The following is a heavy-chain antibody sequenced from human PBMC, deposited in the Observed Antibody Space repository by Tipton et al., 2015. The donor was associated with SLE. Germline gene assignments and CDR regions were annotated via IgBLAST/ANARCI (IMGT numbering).Heavy chain of an antibody. CDR3: ARDPGIAVAGWYSDY. J-gene: IGHJ4*02. V-gene: IGHV4-61*01. CDR1: GGSVSSGSYY. D-gene: IGHD6-19*01. CDR2: IYYSGST. Sequence: TLSLTCTVSGGSVSSGSYYWSWIRQPPGKGLEWIGYIYYSGSTNYNPSLKSRVTISVDTSKNQFSLKLSSVTAADTAVYYCARDPGIAVAGWYSDYWGQGTLVTVSS.